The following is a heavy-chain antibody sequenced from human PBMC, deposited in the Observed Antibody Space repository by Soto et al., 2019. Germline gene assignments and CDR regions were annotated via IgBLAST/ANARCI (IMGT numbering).Heavy chain of an antibody. J-gene: IGHJ6*02. D-gene: IGHD5-12*01. CDR1: GYSFYSYG. CDR2: LNANNGNT. V-gene: IGHV1-18*01. CDR3: ARKDGYFAIYAMDV. Sequence: ASVKVSCKASGYSFYSYGISWVRQAPGQGLEWMGWLNANNGNTNYAEKFQGRVTMTRDTSTSTAFMELRSLRSDDTAVYYCARKDGYFAIYAMDVWGQGTTVTVSS.